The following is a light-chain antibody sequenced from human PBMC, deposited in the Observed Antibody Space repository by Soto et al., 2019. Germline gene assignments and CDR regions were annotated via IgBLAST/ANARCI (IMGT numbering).Light chain of an antibody. CDR1: SSDVGGYNY. CDR3: SSYTSSSTLVV. J-gene: IGLJ2*01. V-gene: IGLV2-14*01. CDR2: DVS. Sequence: LTQPASVSGSPGQSITISCTGTSSDVGGYNYVSWYQQHPGKAPKLMIFDVSYRPSGVSNRFSGSKSGNTASLTISGLQAEDEADYYCSSYTSSSTLVVFGGGTKVTVL.